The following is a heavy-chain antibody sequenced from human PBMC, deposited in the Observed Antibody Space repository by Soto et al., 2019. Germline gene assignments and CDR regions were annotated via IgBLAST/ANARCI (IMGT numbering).Heavy chain of an antibody. CDR3: ARGATRGYPLLVRNWFDP. V-gene: IGHV1-18*01. D-gene: IGHD5-18*01. CDR2: ISANIGTA. Sequence: GASVKVSCKASGYTFTSYGISWVRQAPGQGLEWMGWISANIGTANYAQKFQGRVTITADTSTSTAYMELSSLRSEDTAVYYCARGATRGYPLLVRNWFDPWGRGTLVPVSS. CDR1: GYTFTSYG. J-gene: IGHJ5*02.